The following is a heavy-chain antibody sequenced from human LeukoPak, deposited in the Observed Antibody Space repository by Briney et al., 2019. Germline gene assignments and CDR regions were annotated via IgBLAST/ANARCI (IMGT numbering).Heavy chain of an antibody. CDR3: VRRIVHYYFDY. D-gene: IGHD2/OR15-2a*01. J-gene: IGHJ4*02. CDR2: INHSGST. Sequence: PSETLSLTCAVYGGSFSGYYWSWIRQPPGKGLEWIGEINHSGSTNYNPSLKSRVTISVDTSKNQFSLKLSSVTAADTAVYYCVRRIVHYYFDYWGQGTLVTVSS. CDR1: GGSFSGYY. V-gene: IGHV4-34*01.